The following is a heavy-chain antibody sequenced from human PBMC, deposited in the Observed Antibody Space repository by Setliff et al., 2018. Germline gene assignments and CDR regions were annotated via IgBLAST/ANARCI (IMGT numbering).Heavy chain of an antibody. Sequence: SETLSLTCTVSGGSISRYYWSWIRQPAGKGLEWIGHIYIGGSANYNPSLKSRVTMSIDTSKNQFSLKLNSVTAADMAVYYCAREQWLDPPGYYYMDVWAKGTTVTVSS. CDR3: AREQWLDPPGYYYMDV. CDR2: IYIGGSA. V-gene: IGHV4-4*07. J-gene: IGHJ6*03. D-gene: IGHD6-19*01. CDR1: GGSISRYY.